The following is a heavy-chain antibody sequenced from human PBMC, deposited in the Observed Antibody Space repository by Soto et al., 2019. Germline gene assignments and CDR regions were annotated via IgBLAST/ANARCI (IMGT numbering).Heavy chain of an antibody. CDR2: IYYSGST. V-gene: IGHV4-30-4*01. CDR1: GGSISSGDYY. J-gene: IGHJ4*02. CDR3: ARGRTTDYFDY. D-gene: IGHD1-7*01. Sequence: TLSLTCTVSGGSISSGDYYWSWIRQPPGKGLEWIGYIYYSGSTYYNPSLKSRVTISVDRSKNQFSLKLSSVTAADTAVYYCARGRTTDYFDYWGQGTLVTVSS.